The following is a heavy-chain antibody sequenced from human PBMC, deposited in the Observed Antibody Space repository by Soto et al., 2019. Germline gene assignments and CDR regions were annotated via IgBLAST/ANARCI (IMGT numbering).Heavy chain of an antibody. Sequence: EVRLVESGGGLIQPGGSLRLSCAASGFTVSSDYLSWVRQAPGKGLEWVSVIYSDGRTYYADSVKGRFTISRDNFENTLYLQMNSLRADDTALYYCARELWSSSWKNYFEYWGQGIMVTVSS. CDR3: ARELWSSSWKNYFEY. V-gene: IGHV3-53*01. CDR2: IYSDGRT. J-gene: IGHJ4*02. D-gene: IGHD6-13*01. CDR1: GFTVSSDY.